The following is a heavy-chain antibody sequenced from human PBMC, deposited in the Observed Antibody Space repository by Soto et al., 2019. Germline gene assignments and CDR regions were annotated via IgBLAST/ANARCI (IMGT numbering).Heavy chain of an antibody. CDR1: GGSISSYY. V-gene: IGHV4-59*01. D-gene: IGHD4-17*01. Sequence: SETLSLTCTVSGGSISSYYWSWIRQPPGKGLEWIGYIYYSGSTNYNPSLKSRVTISVDTSKNQFSLKLSPVTAADTAVYYCARDPRIYADPYYFDYWGQGTLVTVSS. J-gene: IGHJ4*02. CDR3: ARDPRIYADPYYFDY. CDR2: IYYSGST.